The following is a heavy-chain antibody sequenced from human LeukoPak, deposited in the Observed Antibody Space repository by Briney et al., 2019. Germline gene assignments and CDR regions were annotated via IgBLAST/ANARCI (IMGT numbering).Heavy chain of an antibody. D-gene: IGHD3-3*01. V-gene: IGHV1-2*02. J-gene: IGHJ4*02. Sequence: ASVKVSCKASGYTFTGYYIHWVRQAPGQGLEWMGWINPNSGGTDYAQKFQGRVTMTRDTSISTAYMELSRLRSDDTAVYYCAREEGYDFWSGYYPEWGQGTLVTVSS. CDR2: INPNSGGT. CDR1: GYTFTGYY. CDR3: AREEGYDFWSGYYPE.